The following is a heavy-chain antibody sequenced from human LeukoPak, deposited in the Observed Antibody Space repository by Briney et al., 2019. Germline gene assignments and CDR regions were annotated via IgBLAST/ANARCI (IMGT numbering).Heavy chain of an antibody. CDR3: ARGGLLLWFGELLSHAFDI. CDR1: GGSISSYY. Sequence: PSETLSLTCTFSGGSISSYYWSWIRQPAGKGLEWIGRIYTSGSTNYNPSLKSRVTMSVDTSKNQFSLKLSSVTAADTAVYYCARGGLLLWFGELLSHAFDIWGQGTMVTVSS. CDR2: IYTSGST. V-gene: IGHV4-4*07. D-gene: IGHD3-10*01. J-gene: IGHJ3*02.